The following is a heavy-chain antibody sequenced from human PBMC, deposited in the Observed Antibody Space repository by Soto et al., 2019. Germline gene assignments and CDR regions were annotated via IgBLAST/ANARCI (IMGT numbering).Heavy chain of an antibody. CDR3: ARDGTQPFWSGASLGRYIGLYYYYGMDV. J-gene: IGHJ6*02. V-gene: IGHV3-33*01. D-gene: IGHD3-3*02. CDR2: IWYDGSNK. CDR1: GFTFSSYG. Sequence: QPGGSLRLSCAASGFTFSSYGMHWVRQAPGKGLEWVAVIWYDGSNKYYADSVKGRFTISRDNSKNTLYLQMNSLRAEDTAVYYCARDGTQPFWSGASLGRYIGLYYYYGMDVWGQGTTVTVSS.